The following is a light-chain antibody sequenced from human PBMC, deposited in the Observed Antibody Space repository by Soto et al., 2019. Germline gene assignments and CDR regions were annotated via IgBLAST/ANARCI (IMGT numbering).Light chain of an antibody. V-gene: IGKV3-20*01. CDR2: GAS. CDR3: QQYGSSPLT. J-gene: IGKJ4*01. CDR1: RSVSSSY. Sequence: IGLTQCPGTLSLSPGERATLSCRASRSVSSSYLAVYQQKPGQAPRPLTYGASSRATGIPDRFSGSGSGTDFTLTISRLEPEDFAVYYCQQYGSSPLTFGGGTKVDIK.